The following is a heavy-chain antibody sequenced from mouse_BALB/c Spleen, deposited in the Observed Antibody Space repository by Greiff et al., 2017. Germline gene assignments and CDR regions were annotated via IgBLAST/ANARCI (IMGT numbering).Heavy chain of an antibody. CDR2: ISSGGSYT. V-gene: IGHV5-9-4*01. CDR1: GFTFSSYA. J-gene: IGHJ4*01. Sequence: EVKLMESGGGLVKPGGSLKLSCAASGFTFSSYAMSWVRQSPEKRLEWVAEISSGGSYTYYPDTVTGRFTISRDNAKNTLYLEMSSLRSEDTAMYYCARDAYYYGSSYYAMDYWGQGTSVTVSS. CDR3: ARDAYYYGSSYYAMDY. D-gene: IGHD1-1*01.